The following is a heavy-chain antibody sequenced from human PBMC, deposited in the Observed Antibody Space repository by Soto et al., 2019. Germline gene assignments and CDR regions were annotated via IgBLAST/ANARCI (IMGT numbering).Heavy chain of an antibody. D-gene: IGHD2-8*01. V-gene: IGHV3-21*01. J-gene: IGHJ6*02. CDR3: ARDRTMATSIAYYYYGMDV. CDR1: GFTFSSYS. CDR2: ISSSSSYI. Sequence: EVQLVESGGGLVKPGGSLRLSCAASGFTFSSYSMNWVRQAPGKGLEWVSSISSSSSYIYYADSVKGRFTISRDNAKNSLYLQMNSLRAEDTAVYYCARDRTMATSIAYYYYGMDVWGQGTTVTVSS.